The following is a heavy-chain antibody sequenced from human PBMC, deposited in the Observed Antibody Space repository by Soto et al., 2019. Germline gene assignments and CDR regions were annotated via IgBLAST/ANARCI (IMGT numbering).Heavy chain of an antibody. V-gene: IGHV1-8*01. D-gene: IGHD6-19*01. J-gene: IGHJ5*02. CDR3: ARGQGIAVAGHPRNWFDP. Sequence: ASVKVSCKASGYTFTSYDINWVRQATGQGLEWMGWMNPNSGNTGYAQKFQGRVTMTRNTSISTAYMELSSLRSEDTAVYYCARGQGIAVAGHPRNWFDPWGQGTLVTVSS. CDR1: GYTFTSYD. CDR2: MNPNSGNT.